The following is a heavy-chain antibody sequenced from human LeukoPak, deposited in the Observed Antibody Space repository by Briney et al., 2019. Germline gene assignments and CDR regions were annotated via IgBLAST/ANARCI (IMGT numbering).Heavy chain of an antibody. D-gene: IGHD2-8*01. CDR2: ISGSGGST. J-gene: IGHJ3*02. Sequence: QSGGSLRLSCAASGFTFSSYAMSWVRQAPGKGLEWVSGISGSGGSTYYADSVKGRFTISRDNSKNTLYLQMNSLRAEDTAVYYCAKVGVLMVYAPQGDDAFDIWGQGAMVTVSS. CDR3: AKVGVLMVYAPQGDDAFDI. V-gene: IGHV3-23*01. CDR1: GFTFSSYA.